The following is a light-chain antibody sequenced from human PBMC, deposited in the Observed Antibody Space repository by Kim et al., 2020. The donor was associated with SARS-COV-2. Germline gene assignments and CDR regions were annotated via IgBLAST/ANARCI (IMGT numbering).Light chain of an antibody. CDR1: QSVSSY. Sequence: LSPGERDTLSCRASQSVSSYLAWYQQKPGQAPRLLISDASNRATGIPARFSGSGSATDFTLTISTLEAEDFAVYYCQQYDKWPPTFGPGTRLEIK. J-gene: IGKJ5*01. V-gene: IGKV3-11*01. CDR2: DAS. CDR3: QQYDKWPPT.